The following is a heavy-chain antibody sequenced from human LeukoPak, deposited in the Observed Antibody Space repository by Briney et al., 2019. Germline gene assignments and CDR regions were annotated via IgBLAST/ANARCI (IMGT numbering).Heavy chain of an antibody. Sequence: PSETLSLTCTVSGGSISSYYWSWIRQPPGKGLEGIGYNYYSWSTNYNPSLNSRVTISVDTSKNQFSLKLSSVTAADTAVYYCARDCSSTSCYGMSYYYYMDVWGKGTTVTVSS. V-gene: IGHV4-59*01. CDR2: NYYSWST. J-gene: IGHJ6*03. CDR3: ARDCSSTSCYGMSYYYYMDV. CDR1: GGSISSYY. D-gene: IGHD2-2*01.